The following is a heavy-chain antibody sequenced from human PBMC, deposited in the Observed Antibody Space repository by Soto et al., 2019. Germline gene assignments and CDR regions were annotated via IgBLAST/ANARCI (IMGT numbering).Heavy chain of an antibody. CDR3: ARGRIQLGLTPFVY. CDR1: GGSFSGYY. D-gene: IGHD5-18*01. CDR2: NNHSGTT. V-gene: IGHV4-34*04. Sequence: XXTLSLPFAVYGGSFSGYYWRWIPQPPGKGLEWIGKNNHSGTTNNHPPLKSRATISENTSKNQFSLKLSSWQAADPAVYYCARGRIQLGLTPFVYGAQGPVATAS. J-gene: IGHJ4*02.